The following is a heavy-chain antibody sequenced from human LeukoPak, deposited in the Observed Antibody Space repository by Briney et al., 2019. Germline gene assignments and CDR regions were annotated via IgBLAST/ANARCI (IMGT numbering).Heavy chain of an antibody. CDR3: ARVQSTVRGIQGPFDL. D-gene: IGHD3-10*01. J-gene: IGHJ4*02. Sequence: PGGSLRLSCAASGFTFSTCAMHWVRQAPGKGLEYVSAIKNNGGGTYYASSVQGRFTVSRDNSRSTLYLQMDSLRPDDMAIYYCARVQSTVRGIQGPFDLWGQGTLVTVS. CDR2: IKNNGGGT. CDR1: GFTFSTCA. V-gene: IGHV3-64*01.